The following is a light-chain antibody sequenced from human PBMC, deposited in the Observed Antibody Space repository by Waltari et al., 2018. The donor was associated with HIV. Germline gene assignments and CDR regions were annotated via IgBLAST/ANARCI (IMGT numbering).Light chain of an antibody. CDR3: QQYGSPRA. CDR1: QSVSSSY. J-gene: IGKJ2*01. Sequence: EIVLTQSPGTLSLSPGERATLSCRASQSVSSSYLAWYQQKPGQAPRLLIYGASSRATGIPDRFSGSGSGTDFTLTISRLETEDFAVYYCQQYGSPRAFGQGTKLEIK. CDR2: GAS. V-gene: IGKV3-20*01.